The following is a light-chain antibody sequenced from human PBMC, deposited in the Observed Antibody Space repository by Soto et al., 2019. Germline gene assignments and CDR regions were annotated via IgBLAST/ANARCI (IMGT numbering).Light chain of an antibody. V-gene: IGKV1-17*03. J-gene: IGKJ4*01. CDR3: LQHNTPPLT. Sequence: IQMTQSPSAVSASVGDRVTITCRASQGSNNYLAWFQQEPGTAPKRMIYAASTLQTGVPSRFSGSACGKEFTLTSSSLPHEDFATYYCLQHNTPPLTFGGGTKVDIK. CDR1: QGSNNY. CDR2: AAS.